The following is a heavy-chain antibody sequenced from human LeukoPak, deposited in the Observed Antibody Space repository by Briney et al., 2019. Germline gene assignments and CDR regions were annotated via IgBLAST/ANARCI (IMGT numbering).Heavy chain of an antibody. J-gene: IGHJ4*02. CDR1: GFTFSSYS. V-gene: IGHV3-21*01. D-gene: IGHD6-13*01. CDR3: AREGGGIAAGVYYFDY. CDR2: ISSRSSYI. Sequence: GGSLRLSCAASGFTFSSYSVNCVRQAPGKGLGWVSSISSRSSYIYYADSVKGRFTISRDNAKNSLYLQMNSLRAEDTAVYYCAREGGGIAAGVYYFDYWGQGTLVTVSS.